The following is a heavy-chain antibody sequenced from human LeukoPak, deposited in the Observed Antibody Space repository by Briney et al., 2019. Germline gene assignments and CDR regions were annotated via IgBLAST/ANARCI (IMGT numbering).Heavy chain of an antibody. CDR2: ISSTSSTI. CDR3: ARNGFGELSVDY. D-gene: IGHD3-10*01. J-gene: IGHJ4*02. CDR1: GFTFNSYN. Sequence: PGGSLRLSCAASGFTFNSYNLNWVRQAPGKGLEWVSYISSTSSTIFYADSVKGRFTISRDNPKNSLYLQMNSLRAEDTAVYYCARNGFGELSVDYWGQGTLVTVSS. V-gene: IGHV3-48*04.